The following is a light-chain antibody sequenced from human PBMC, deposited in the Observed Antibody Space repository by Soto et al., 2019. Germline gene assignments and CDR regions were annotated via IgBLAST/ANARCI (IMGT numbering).Light chain of an antibody. CDR1: SSDVGNYNL. V-gene: IGLV2-23*02. Sequence: QSVLTQPASVSGSPGQSITISCTGTSSDVGNYNLVSWYQQHPGKAPKLMIYEVSKWPSGVSNRFSGSKSGNTAFLTISGLQAEDEADYYCCSYAGSSTPLIFGTGTKVTVL. J-gene: IGLJ1*01. CDR3: CSYAGSSTPLI. CDR2: EVS.